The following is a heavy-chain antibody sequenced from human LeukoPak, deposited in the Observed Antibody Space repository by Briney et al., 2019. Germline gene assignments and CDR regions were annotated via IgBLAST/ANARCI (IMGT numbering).Heavy chain of an antibody. Sequence: GESLKISCKASAYSFTTFWISWVRQMPGKGLESMGIIYPADSDTTYSPSFEGQVTISADKSIDTVYLQWSSLKASDTATYYCARQSRDGSKTRGYYFDSWGQGTLVTVSS. D-gene: IGHD3-10*01. CDR3: ARQSRDGSKTRGYYFDS. V-gene: IGHV5-51*01. CDR2: IYPADSDT. CDR1: AYSFTTFW. J-gene: IGHJ4*02.